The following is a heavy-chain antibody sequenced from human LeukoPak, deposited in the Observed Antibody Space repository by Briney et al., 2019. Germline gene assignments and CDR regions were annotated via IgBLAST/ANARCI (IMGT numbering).Heavy chain of an antibody. CDR3: ARDLRGSGSYYDAFDI. CDR1: GFTFSRHW. V-gene: IGHV3-7*01. D-gene: IGHD3-10*01. Sequence: GGSLRLSFAASGFTFSRHWMSWVRQAPGKGLEWVANIKQDGSEKYYVDSVKGRFTISRDNAKNSLYLQMNSLRAEDTAVYYCARDLRGSGSYYDAFDIWGQGTMVTVSS. CDR2: IKQDGSEK. J-gene: IGHJ3*02.